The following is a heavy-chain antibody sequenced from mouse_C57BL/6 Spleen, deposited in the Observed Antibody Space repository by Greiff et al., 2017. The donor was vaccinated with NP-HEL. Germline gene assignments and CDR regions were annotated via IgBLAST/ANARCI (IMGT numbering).Heavy chain of an antibody. CDR1: GYTFTSYW. V-gene: IGHV1-5*01. D-gene: IGHD1-1*01. Sequence: VQLKQSGPVLARPGASVKMSCKTSGYTFTSYWMHWVKQRPGQGLEWIGALYPGNSDTSYNQKFKGKAKLTAVTSASTAYMELSSLTNEDSAVYYCTRPSYYGSSYWYFDVWGTGTTVTVSS. J-gene: IGHJ1*03. CDR2: LYPGNSDT. CDR3: TRPSYYGSSYWYFDV.